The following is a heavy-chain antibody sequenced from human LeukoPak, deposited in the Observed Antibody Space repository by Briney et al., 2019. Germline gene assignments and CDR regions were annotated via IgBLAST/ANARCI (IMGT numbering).Heavy chain of an antibody. CDR3: ARIWSSGYPFDY. V-gene: IGHV4-59*08. CDR2: IFQSGST. J-gene: IGHJ4*02. D-gene: IGHD3-22*01. Sequence: SETLSLTCTVSGGSISSYYWSWIRQPPGKGLEWIGSIFQSGSTYYNPSLKSRVTISVDTSKNQVSLKLTSVTAADTAVYYCARIWSSGYPFDYWGQGTLVTVSS. CDR1: GGSISSYY.